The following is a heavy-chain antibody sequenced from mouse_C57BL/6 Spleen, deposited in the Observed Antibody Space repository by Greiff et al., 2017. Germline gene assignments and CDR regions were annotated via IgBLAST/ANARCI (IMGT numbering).Heavy chain of an antibody. Sequence: VQLQQPGAELVRPGTSVKLSCKASGYTFTSYWMHWVKQRPGQGLEWIGVIDPSDSYTNYNQKFKGKATLTVDTSSSTAYMQLSSLTSEDSAVYYCARSRDYGNYAYAMDYWGQGTSVTVSS. D-gene: IGHD2-1*01. V-gene: IGHV1-59*01. J-gene: IGHJ4*01. CDR3: ARSRDYGNYAYAMDY. CDR2: IDPSDSYT. CDR1: GYTFTSYW.